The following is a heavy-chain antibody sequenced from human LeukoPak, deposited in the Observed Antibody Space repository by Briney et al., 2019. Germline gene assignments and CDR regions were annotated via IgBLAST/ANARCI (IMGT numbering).Heavy chain of an antibody. CDR3: ARTYYYDSSGYYFDY. CDR2: IDWDDDK. V-gene: IGHV2-70*11. J-gene: IGHJ4*02. D-gene: IGHD3-22*01. Sequence: SGPTLVNPTQTLTLTCTFSGFSLSTSGMCVSWIRQPPGKALEWLERIDWDDDKYYSTSLKTRLTISKDTSKNQVVLTMTNMDPVDTATYYCARTYYYDSSGYYFDYWGQGTLVTVSS. CDR1: GFSLSTSGMC.